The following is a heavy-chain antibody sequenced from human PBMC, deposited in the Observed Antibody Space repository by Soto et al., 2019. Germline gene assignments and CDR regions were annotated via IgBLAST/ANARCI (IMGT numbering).Heavy chain of an antibody. J-gene: IGHJ6*02. V-gene: IGHV4-39*01. CDR2: IYYSGST. Sequence: SETLSLTCTVSGGSISSGSYYWVWIRQPPGKGLEWIGSIYYSGSTYYNPSLKSRLSISVDTSKNQFSLKLSSMTAADTAVYYCAGNSPAAGAAGTDYYSYGMDVWGQGTTVTVSS. CDR3: AGNSPAAGAAGTDYYSYGMDV. D-gene: IGHD6-13*01. CDR1: GGSISSGSYY.